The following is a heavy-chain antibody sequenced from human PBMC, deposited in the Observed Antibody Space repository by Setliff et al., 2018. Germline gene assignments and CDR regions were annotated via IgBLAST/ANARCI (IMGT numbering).Heavy chain of an antibody. CDR2: IGASGDRT. CDR1: TFTFSKYA. V-gene: IGHV3-23*01. CDR3: ARDPNGGYVGAFDP. D-gene: IGHD5-12*01. J-gene: IGHJ5*02. Sequence: HPGGSLRLSCVASTFTFSKYAITWVRQAPGKGLEWVSSIGASGDRTYYADSVKGRFTISRDNSRNSLYLQMNSLRVEDTASYYCARDPNGGYVGAFDPWGQGILVTAPQ.